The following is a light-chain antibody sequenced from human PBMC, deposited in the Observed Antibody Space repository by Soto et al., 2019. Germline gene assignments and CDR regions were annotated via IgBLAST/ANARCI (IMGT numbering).Light chain of an antibody. J-gene: IGKJ1*01. CDR1: QDMNTY. Sequence: DIQVNQSPSVVSAYVGDRVTITCRASQDMNTYIVWYQHTPGKAPKLLIYGASTLQSGVPARFSGSESGAVFTLRISSLQPEDFATYYCQQSYSTPPWTFGQGTKVDVK. CDR2: GAS. CDR3: QQSYSTPPWT. V-gene: IGKV1-9*01.